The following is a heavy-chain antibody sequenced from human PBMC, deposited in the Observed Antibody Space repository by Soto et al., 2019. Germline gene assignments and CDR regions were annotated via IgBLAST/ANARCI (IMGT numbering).Heavy chain of an antibody. CDR3: ARPDRRGHLNX. CDR2: IPPSDSYN. CDR1: GYSFTSYW. Sequence: GEALKISWKGSGYSFTSYWISWVRQMPGKGMEWMVRIPPSDSYNNYRQSLKGHVNISADKSISTAYLQWSSLKASDTAMYYCARPDRRGHLNXWGQVTLVTVSX. V-gene: IGHV5-10-1*01. J-gene: IGHJ4*02. D-gene: IGHD3-10*01.